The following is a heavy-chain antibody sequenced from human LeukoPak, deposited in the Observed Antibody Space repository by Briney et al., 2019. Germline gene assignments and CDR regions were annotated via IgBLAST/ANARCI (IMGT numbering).Heavy chain of an antibody. J-gene: IGHJ6*02. CDR2: INSDGSST. V-gene: IGHV3-74*01. D-gene: IGHD3-3*01. CDR1: GFTFSSYW. Sequence: PGGSLRLSCAASGFTFSSYWMHWVRQAPGKGLVWVSRINSDGSSTSYADSVTGRFTISRDNAKNTLYLQMNSLRAEDTAVYYCAREIFDFFAGMDVWGQGTTVTVSS. CDR3: AREIFDFFAGMDV.